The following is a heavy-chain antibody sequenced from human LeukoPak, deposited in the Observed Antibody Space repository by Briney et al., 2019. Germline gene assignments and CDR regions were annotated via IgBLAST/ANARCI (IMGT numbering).Heavy chain of an antibody. CDR1: GFTFSVYD. Sequence: GGSLRLSCAASGFTFSVYDMYWIRQSPGKGLECVSVISRGGISYYADSVKGRFTISTDNAKKTLYLQMNSLRVEDTAVYYCLTVVETTIAAFDIWGQGTMVTVSS. J-gene: IGHJ3*02. V-gene: IGHV3-69-1*01. D-gene: IGHD1-26*01. CDR3: LTVVETTIAAFDI. CDR2: ISRGGIS.